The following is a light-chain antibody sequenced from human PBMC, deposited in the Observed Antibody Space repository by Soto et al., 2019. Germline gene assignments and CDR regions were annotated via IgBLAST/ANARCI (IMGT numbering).Light chain of an antibody. J-gene: IGKJ1*01. CDR2: DAS. CDR1: QSINNY. Sequence: ETVLTQSPATLSLSPGERATLSCRASQSINNYLVWYQQKPGQAPRLLIYDASNRATGIPARFSGTGSGTDFTLTIRSLEPEDFAVYYCQQRGDWPRTFGQGTRVEIK. V-gene: IGKV3-11*01. CDR3: QQRGDWPRT.